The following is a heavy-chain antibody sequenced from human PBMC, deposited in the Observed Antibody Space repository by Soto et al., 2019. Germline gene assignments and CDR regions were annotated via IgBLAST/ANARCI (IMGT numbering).Heavy chain of an antibody. J-gene: IGHJ5*02. CDR3: AKDRTYYDFWSGDFPNWFDP. V-gene: IGHV3-30*18. CDR2: ISYDGSNK. D-gene: IGHD3-3*01. CDR1: GFTFSSYG. Sequence: ESVGGVVQPGRSLRLSCAASGFTFSSYGMHWVRQAPGKGLEWVAVISYDGSNKYYADSVKGRFTISRDNSKNTLYLQMNSLIAEDTAGYYGAKDRTYYDFWSGDFPNWFDPWGQGTLVTVSS.